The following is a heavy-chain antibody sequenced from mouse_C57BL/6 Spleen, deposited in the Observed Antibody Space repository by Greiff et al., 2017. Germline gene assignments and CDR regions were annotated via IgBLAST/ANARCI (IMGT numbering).Heavy chain of an antibody. V-gene: IGHV1-18*01. CDR2: INPNNGGT. CDR3: ARAYGSSYRSWFAY. CDR1: GYTFTDYN. D-gene: IGHD1-1*01. J-gene: IGHJ3*01. Sequence: VHVKQSGPELVKPGASVKIPCKASGYTFTDYNMDWVKQSHGKSLEWIGDINPNNGGTIYNQKFKGKATLTVDKSSSTAYMELRSLTSEDTAVYYCARAYGSSYRSWFAYWGQGTLVTVSA.